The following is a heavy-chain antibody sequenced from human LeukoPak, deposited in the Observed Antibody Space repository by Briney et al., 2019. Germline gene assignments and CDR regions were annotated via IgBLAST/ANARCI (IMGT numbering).Heavy chain of an antibody. D-gene: IGHD3-9*01. Sequence: GGSLRLSCAASGFTFSSYPMHWVRQAPGKGLEYVSTISSDGGHTYYANSVKGRFTMSRDNSKNTVYLQMGSLRAEDLAVYYCATGGFPRRDILTPNYYYGMDVWGQGTTVTVSS. CDR1: GFTFSSYP. CDR2: ISSDGGHT. J-gene: IGHJ6*02. CDR3: ATGGFPRRDILTPNYYYGMDV. V-gene: IGHV3-64*01.